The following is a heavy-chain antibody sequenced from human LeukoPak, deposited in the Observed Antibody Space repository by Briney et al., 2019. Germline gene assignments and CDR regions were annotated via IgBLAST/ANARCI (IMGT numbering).Heavy chain of an antibody. CDR3: ARQGAGVPFDY. Sequence: KPSETLSLTCTVSGGPIRSYYWSWIRQPPGKGLEWIGYIYYSGSTNYNPSLKSRVTISVDTSKNQFSLKLSSVTAADTAVYYCARQGAGVPFDYWGRGTLVTVSS. J-gene: IGHJ4*02. D-gene: IGHD3-10*01. CDR1: GGPIRSYY. CDR2: IYYSGST. V-gene: IGHV4-59*08.